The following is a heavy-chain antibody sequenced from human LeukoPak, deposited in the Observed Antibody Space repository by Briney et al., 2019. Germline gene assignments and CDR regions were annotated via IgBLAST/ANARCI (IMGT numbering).Heavy chain of an antibody. D-gene: IGHD3-22*01. CDR2: INWNGGST. CDR3: ARDYYDSSGYLFDY. J-gene: IGHJ4*02. V-gene: IGHV3-20*04. Sequence: GGSLRLSCAASGFTFDDYGMSWVRQAPGKGLEWVSGINWNGGSTGYADSVKGRFTISRDNAKNSLYLQMNSLRAEDTALYYCARDYYDSSGYLFDYWGQGTLVTVSA. CDR1: GFTFDDYG.